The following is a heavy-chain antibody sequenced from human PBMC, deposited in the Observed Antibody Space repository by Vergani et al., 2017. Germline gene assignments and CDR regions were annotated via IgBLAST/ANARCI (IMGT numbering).Heavy chain of an antibody. CDR3: SRGRGYSFGYSDY. J-gene: IGHJ4*02. Sequence: EVQLVESGGGLVPPGRSLRLSCAASGFSFGDYAMTWVRQAPGKGLEGVAFIRNKAYGGTTEYAASGKGRFTISRDDSKRLAYLQLSGLKTEDTAVYFCSRGRGYSFGYSDYWGQGTLVTVSS. CDR2: IRNKAYGGTT. CDR1: GFSFGDYA. D-gene: IGHD5-18*01. V-gene: IGHV3-49*04.